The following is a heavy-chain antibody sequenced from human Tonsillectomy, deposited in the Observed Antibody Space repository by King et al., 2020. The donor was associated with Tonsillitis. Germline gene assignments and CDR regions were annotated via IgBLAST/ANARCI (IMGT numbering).Heavy chain of an antibody. CDR2: IFSNDEK. J-gene: IGHJ3*02. D-gene: IGHD3-16*02. CDR1: GFSLSNVRMG. Sequence: QFTLKESGPVLVKPPETLTLTCTVSGFSLSNVRMGVSWIRQPPGKALEWLAHIFSNDEKSYSTSLKSRLTISKDTSKSQVVLTMTNMDPVDTATYYCARGGIYDYVWGSYRNDAFDIWGQGTMVTVSS. CDR3: ARGGIYDYVWGSYRNDAFDI. V-gene: IGHV2-26*01.